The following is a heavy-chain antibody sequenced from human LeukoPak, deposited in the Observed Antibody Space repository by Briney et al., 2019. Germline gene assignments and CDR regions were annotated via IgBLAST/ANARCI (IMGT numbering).Heavy chain of an antibody. D-gene: IGHD6-19*01. J-gene: IGHJ4*02. Sequence: GGSLRLSCAASGFTFSDYYMSWIRQPPGKGLEWVSYISGTSRTKYYADSVKGRFTISRDNAKNSLYLQMNSLRAEDTAVYYCAKDQYSSGWYYFDCWGQGTLVTVSS. CDR1: GFTFSDYY. CDR3: AKDQYSSGWYYFDC. V-gene: IGHV3-11*01. CDR2: ISGTSRTK.